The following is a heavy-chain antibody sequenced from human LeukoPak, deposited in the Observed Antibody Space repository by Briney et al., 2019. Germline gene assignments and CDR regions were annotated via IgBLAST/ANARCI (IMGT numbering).Heavy chain of an antibody. CDR1: GGSISSYY. D-gene: IGHD4-17*01. CDR2: IYYSGST. CDR3: ARGVDYGEYWFAP. Sequence: PSETLSLTCTVSGGSISSYYWSWIRQPPGKGLEWIGYIYYSGSTNYNPSLKSRVTISVDTSKNQFSLKLSSVTAADTAVYYCARGVDYGEYWFAPWGQGTLVTVSS. J-gene: IGHJ5*02. V-gene: IGHV4-59*12.